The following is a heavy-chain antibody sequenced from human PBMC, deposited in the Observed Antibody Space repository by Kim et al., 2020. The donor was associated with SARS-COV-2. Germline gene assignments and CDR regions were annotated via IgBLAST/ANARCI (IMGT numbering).Heavy chain of an antibody. D-gene: IGHD3-10*01. Sequence: GGSLRLSCAASGFTFSGSAMHWVRQASGKGLEWVGRIRSKANSYATAYAASVKGRFTISRDDSKNTAYLQMNSLKTEDTAVYYCTRQEGMPPLLWFGAGFDPWGQGTLVTVSS. CDR1: GFTFSGSA. CDR3: TRQEGMPPLLWFGAGFDP. J-gene: IGHJ5*02. V-gene: IGHV3-73*01. CDR2: IRSKANSYAT.